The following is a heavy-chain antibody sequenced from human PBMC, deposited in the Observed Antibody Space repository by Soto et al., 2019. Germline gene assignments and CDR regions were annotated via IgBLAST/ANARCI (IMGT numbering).Heavy chain of an antibody. CDR1: GGSISSYY. Sequence: TSETLSLTCTVSGGSISSYYWSWIRQPPGKGLEWIGYIYYSGSTNYNPSLKSRVTISVDTSKNQFSLKLSSVTAADTAVYYCARYSGYLDYWGQGTLVTVSS. V-gene: IGHV4-59*01. J-gene: IGHJ4*02. CDR2: IYYSGST. CDR3: ARYSGYLDY. D-gene: IGHD1-26*01.